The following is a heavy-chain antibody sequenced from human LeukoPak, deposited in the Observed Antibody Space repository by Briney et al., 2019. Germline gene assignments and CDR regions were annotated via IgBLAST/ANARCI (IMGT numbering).Heavy chain of an antibody. CDR2: IYYSGST. CDR3: ARSSQWLVPRNWFDP. V-gene: IGHV4-30-4*01. Sequence: SETLSLTCTVSGGSISSGDYYWSWIRQPPGTGLEWIGYIYYSGSTYYNPSLKSRVTISVDTSKNQFSLKLSSVTAADTAVYYCARSSQWLVPRNWFDPWGQGTLVTVSS. J-gene: IGHJ5*02. D-gene: IGHD6-19*01. CDR1: GGSISSGDYY.